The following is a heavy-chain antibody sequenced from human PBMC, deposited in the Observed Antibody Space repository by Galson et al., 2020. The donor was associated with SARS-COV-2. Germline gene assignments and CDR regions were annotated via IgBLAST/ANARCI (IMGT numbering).Heavy chain of an antibody. V-gene: IGHV3-33*01. J-gene: IGHJ5*02. CDR3: ARDLGGSSGWYESWFDP. CDR2: IWYDGSNK. D-gene: IGHD6-13*01. Sequence: TGGSLRLSCAASGFTFSSYGMHWVRQAPGKGLEWVAVIWYDGSNKYYAASVKGRFTISRDNSKNTLYLQMNSLRAEDTAVYYCARDLGGSSGWYESWFDPWGQGTLVTVSS. CDR1: GFTFSSYG.